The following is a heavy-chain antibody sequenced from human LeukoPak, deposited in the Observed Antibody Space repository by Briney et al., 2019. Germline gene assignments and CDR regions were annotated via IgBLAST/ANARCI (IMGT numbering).Heavy chain of an antibody. CDR1: GFTFSSYG. D-gene: IGHD3-16*02. V-gene: IGHV3-30*18. CDR2: ISYDGSNK. J-gene: IGHJ4*02. Sequence: GGSPRLSCAAPGFTFSSYGMHWVRQAPGKGLEWVAVISYDGSNKYYADSVKGRFTISRDNSKNTLYLQMNGLRAEDTAVYYCAKDLLYSDVWGSYRPNPLDYWGQGTLVTVSS. CDR3: AKDLLYSDVWGSYRPNPLDY.